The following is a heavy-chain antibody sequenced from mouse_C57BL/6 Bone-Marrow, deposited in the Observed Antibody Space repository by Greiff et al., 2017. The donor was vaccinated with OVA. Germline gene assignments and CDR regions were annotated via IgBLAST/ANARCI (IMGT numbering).Heavy chain of an antibody. V-gene: IGHV5-6*01. CDR1: GFTFSSYG. D-gene: IGHD2-3*01. J-gene: IGHJ3*01. CDR2: ISSGGSYT. Sequence: EVQLQESGGDLVKPGGSLKLSCAASGFTFSSYGMSWVRQTPDKRLEWVATISSGGSYTNYPDSVKGRFTLSRDNAKNTLYLQMSSLKSEDTAMYYCASLLDGYYLFAYWGQGTLVTVSA. CDR3: ASLLDGYYLFAY.